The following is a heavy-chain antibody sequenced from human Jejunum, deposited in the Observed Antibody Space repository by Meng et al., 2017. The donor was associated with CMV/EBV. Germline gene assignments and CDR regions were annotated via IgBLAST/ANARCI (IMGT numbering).Heavy chain of an antibody. J-gene: IGHJ4*02. CDR2: IRPKVDNYVT. CDR1: GFSFSDST. V-gene: IGHV3-73*01. D-gene: IGHD6-19*01. CDR3: TRGGSGWYFDH. Sequence: SGFSFSDSTLHWVRQASGKGLEWVGRIRPKVDNYVTGYGASVKGRFTISRDDSKNTAYLQLKSLKPEDTAVYYCTRGGSGWYFDHWGQGTLVTVSS.